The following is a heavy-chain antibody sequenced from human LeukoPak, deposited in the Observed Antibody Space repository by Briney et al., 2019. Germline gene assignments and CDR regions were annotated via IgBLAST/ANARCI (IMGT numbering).Heavy chain of an antibody. V-gene: IGHV1-2*02. CDR3: ARGGGYSSSWYEAY. CDR1: GYTFTGYY. Sequence: ASVKVSCKASGYTFTGYYMHWVRQAPGQGLEWMGWINPNGGGTNYAQKFQGRVTMTSDTSISTAYMELSGLRSDDTALYYCARGGGYSSSWYEAYWGQGTLVTVSS. J-gene: IGHJ4*02. D-gene: IGHD6-13*01. CDR2: INPNGGGT.